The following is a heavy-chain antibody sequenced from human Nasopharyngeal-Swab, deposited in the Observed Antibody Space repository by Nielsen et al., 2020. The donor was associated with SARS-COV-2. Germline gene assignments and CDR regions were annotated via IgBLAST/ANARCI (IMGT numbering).Heavy chain of an antibody. CDR3: ARDPIGYSSSSWWFDP. CDR2: IASNSGTI. D-gene: IGHD6-13*01. Sequence: SLKISCAASGFTFDDYAMHWVRQPTGKGLECVSGIASNSGTIGYADSVKGRFTISRDNTKNSLYLQMNSLRAEDTALYYCARDPIGYSSSSWWFDPWGQGTLVTVSS. J-gene: IGHJ5*02. V-gene: IGHV3-9*01. CDR1: GFTFDDYA.